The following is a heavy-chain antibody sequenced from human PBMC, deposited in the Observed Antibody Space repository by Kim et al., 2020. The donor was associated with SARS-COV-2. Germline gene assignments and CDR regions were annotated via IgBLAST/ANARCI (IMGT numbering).Heavy chain of an antibody. CDR3: AREHSSVYAY. V-gene: IGHV3-30-3*01. CDR2: ISYDGSNK. D-gene: IGHD3-22*01. J-gene: IGHJ4*02. Sequence: GGSLRLSCAASGFTFSSYAMDWVRQAPGKGLEWVAVISYDGSNKYYADSVKGRFTISRDNSKNTLYLQMNSLRDEDTAVYYCAREHSSVYAYWGQGTLAT. CDR1: GFTFSSYA.